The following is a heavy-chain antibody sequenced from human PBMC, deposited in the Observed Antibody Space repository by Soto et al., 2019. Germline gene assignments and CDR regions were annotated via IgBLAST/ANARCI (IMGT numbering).Heavy chain of an antibody. CDR1: GFTFSSYG. V-gene: IGHV3-33*01. J-gene: IGHJ4*02. CDR3: ARGTISAAACKLDY. D-gene: IGHD6-13*01. CDR2: IWYDGSNK. Sequence: QVQLVESGGGVVQPGRSLRLSYAASGFTFSSYGMHWVRQAPGKGLEWVAVIWYDGSNKYYADSVKGRFTITRDNSKNTLYLQMNSLRDEDTAVYYCARGTISAAACKLDYWGQGTLVTVCS.